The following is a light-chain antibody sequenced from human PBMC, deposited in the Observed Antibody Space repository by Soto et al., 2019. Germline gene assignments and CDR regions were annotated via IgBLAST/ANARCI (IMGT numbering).Light chain of an antibody. CDR1: QSISTW. CDR2: DAS. Sequence: DIQMTQSPSTLSASVGDRVTITCRASQSISTWLAWYQQKPGKAPKLLIYDASSLQSGVPSRFSGHGSGTDFTLTISSLQPDDFGTYYCQHYNSYTTFGQGTKLEIK. J-gene: IGKJ2*01. CDR3: QHYNSYTT. V-gene: IGKV1-5*01.